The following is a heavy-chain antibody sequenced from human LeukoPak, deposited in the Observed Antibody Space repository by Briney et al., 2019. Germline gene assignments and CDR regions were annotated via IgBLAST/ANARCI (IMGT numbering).Heavy chain of an antibody. CDR3: AKDRGSGWIKFDY. CDR2: ISGSGGGT. V-gene: IGHV3-23*01. D-gene: IGHD6-19*01. Sequence: GGSLRLSCAASGFTFSSYAMSWVRQAPGKGLEWVSAISGSGGGTYYADSVKGRFTISRDNAKNTLYLQMNSLRAEDTAVYYCAKDRGSGWIKFDYWGQGTLVTVSS. J-gene: IGHJ4*02. CDR1: GFTFSSYA.